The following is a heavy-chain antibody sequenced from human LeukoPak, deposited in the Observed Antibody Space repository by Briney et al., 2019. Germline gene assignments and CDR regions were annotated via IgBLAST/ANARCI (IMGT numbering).Heavy chain of an antibody. D-gene: IGHD1-26*01. CDR2: VTRDGSGT. CDR3: AKPTRGSGSFLIDY. J-gene: IGHJ4*02. V-gene: IGHV3-7*01. Sequence: GGSLRLSCITSGFNFLDYNMAWVRQAPGKGLKWLATVTRDGSGTEYIDSVRGRFTISRDNAENSVYLQMNSLRAEDTAVYYCAKPTRGSGSFLIDYWGQGTLVTVSS. CDR1: GFNFLDYN.